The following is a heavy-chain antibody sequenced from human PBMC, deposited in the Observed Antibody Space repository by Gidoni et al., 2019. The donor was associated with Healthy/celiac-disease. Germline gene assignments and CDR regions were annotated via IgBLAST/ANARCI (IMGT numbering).Heavy chain of an antibody. J-gene: IGHJ6*03. Sequence: QVQLVQSGAEVKKPGAAVKVSCKASGYTFTSYGISWVRQAPGQGLEWMGWISAYNGNTNYAQKLQGRVTMTTDTSTSTAYMELRSLRSDDTAVYYCASGVVVPAATYYYYMDVWGKGTTVTVSS. CDR1: GYTFTSYG. CDR3: ASGVVVPAATYYYYMDV. CDR2: ISAYNGNT. V-gene: IGHV1-18*04. D-gene: IGHD2-2*01.